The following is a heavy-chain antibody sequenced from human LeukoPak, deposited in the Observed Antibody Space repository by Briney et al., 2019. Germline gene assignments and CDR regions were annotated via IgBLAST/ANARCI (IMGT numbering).Heavy chain of an antibody. J-gene: IGHJ4*02. Sequence: PGGSLRLSCAASGFTFSSYWMSWVRQAPGKGLEGVANIKQDGSEKYYVDSVKGRFTISRDNAKNSLYLQMSSLRAEDTAVYYCARDGYNYPETFDYWGQGTLVTVSS. CDR1: GFTFSSYW. V-gene: IGHV3-7*01. CDR2: IKQDGSEK. D-gene: IGHD5-24*01. CDR3: ARDGYNYPETFDY.